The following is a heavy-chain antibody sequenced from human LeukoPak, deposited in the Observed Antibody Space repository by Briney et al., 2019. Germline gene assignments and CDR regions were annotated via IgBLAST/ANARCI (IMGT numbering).Heavy chain of an antibody. J-gene: IGHJ4*02. V-gene: IGHV1-8*01. CDR2: MNPNSGNT. D-gene: IGHD1-26*01. CDR3: ARGATDY. CDR1: GYTFTSYD. Sequence: ASVKVSCXASGYTFTSYDINWVRQATGQELEWMGWMNPNSGNTGYAQKFQGRVTMTRNTSIGTAYMELSSLRSEDTAVYYCARGATDYWGQGTLVTVSS.